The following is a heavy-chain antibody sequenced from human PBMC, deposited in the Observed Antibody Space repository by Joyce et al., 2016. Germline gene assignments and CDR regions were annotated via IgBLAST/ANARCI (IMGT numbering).Heavy chain of an antibody. Sequence: EVQLVQSGTEVKKPGESLRISCKGSGYRLNSYWITWVRQMPGKGLEWMGRIDPSDSYTNYSPSFQGLVTISAEKPTSTAYLQWSSLRASDTAMYYCATASYGSENYYNEDFFDIWGQGTMIIVSS. V-gene: IGHV5-10-1*03. CDR1: GYRLNSYW. J-gene: IGHJ3*02. CDR2: IDPSDSYT. CDR3: ATASYGSENYYNEDFFDI. D-gene: IGHD3-10*01.